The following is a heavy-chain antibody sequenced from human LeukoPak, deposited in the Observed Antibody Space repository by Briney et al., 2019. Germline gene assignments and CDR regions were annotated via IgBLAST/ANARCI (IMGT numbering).Heavy chain of an antibody. J-gene: IGHJ4*02. V-gene: IGHV1-18*01. CDR3: ATYDYGDYDGY. CDR2: ISAYNGNT. Sequence: ASVKVSCKASGYTFTSYGISWVRQAPGQGLEWMGWISAYNGNTNYTQKLQGRVTMTTDTSTSTAYMELRSLRSDDTAVYYCATYDYGDYDGYWGQGTLVTVSS. D-gene: IGHD4-17*01. CDR1: GYTFTSYG.